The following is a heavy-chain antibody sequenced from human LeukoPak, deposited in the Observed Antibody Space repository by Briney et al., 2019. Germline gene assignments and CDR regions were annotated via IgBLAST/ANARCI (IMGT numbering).Heavy chain of an antibody. CDR1: GGTFISYA. CDR2: IIPIFGTA. V-gene: IGHV1-69*13. D-gene: IGHD3-22*01. Sequence: SVKVSCKASGGTFISYAISWVRQAPGQGLEWMGGIIPIFGTANYAQKFQGRVTITADESTSTAYMELNSLRSEDTAVYYCARDPLDYYDSSGHFDYWGQGTLVTVSS. CDR3: ARDPLDYYDSSGHFDY. J-gene: IGHJ4*02.